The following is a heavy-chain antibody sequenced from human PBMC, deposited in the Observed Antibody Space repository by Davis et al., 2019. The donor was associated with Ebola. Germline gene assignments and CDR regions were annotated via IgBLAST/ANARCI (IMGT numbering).Heavy chain of an antibody. CDR1: GYTFTSYG. D-gene: IGHD2-15*01. CDR3: ASSVGFYCSGGSCYGGWFDP. CDR2: INSDTGSP. Sequence: AASVKVSCKASGYTFTSYGISWVRQAPGQGLEWMGWINSDTGSPTYAQGFTGRFVFSLDTSVSTAYLQISSLKAEDTAVYYCASSVGFYCSGGSCYGGWFDPWGQGTLVTVSS. V-gene: IGHV7-4-1*02. J-gene: IGHJ5*02.